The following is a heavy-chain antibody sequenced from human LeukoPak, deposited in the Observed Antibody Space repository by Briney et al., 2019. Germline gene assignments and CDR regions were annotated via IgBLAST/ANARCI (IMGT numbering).Heavy chain of an antibody. J-gene: IGHJ6*03. D-gene: IGHD1-7*01. CDR3: ARALGSGTNYYYYYMDV. CDR1: GYTFPNYG. Sequence: ASVKVSCKASGYTFPNYGVSWVRQAPGQGLEWMGWISGYNGNTNFAKKVLGRVTMTTDTSTSTAYMELRSPRSDDTAVYYCARALGSGTNYYYYYMDVWGKGTTVTVSS. V-gene: IGHV1-18*01. CDR2: ISGYNGNT.